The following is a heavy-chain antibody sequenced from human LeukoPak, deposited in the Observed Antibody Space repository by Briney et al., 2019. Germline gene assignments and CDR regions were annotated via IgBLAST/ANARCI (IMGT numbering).Heavy chain of an antibody. Sequence: SETLSLTCTVSGGSISSYYWSWIRQPPGKGLEWIGNIYYSGSAYYNPSLNSRVTMSVDTSKNQFSLKLSSVTAADTAVYYCARKQIVNSAWYYFDYWGQGTLVTVSS. CDR2: IYYSGSA. J-gene: IGHJ4*02. CDR3: ARKQIVNSAWYYFDY. D-gene: IGHD3-22*01. CDR1: GGSISSYY. V-gene: IGHV4-59*04.